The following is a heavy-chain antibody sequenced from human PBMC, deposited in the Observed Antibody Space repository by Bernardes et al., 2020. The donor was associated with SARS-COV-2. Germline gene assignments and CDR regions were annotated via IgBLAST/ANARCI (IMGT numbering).Heavy chain of an antibody. CDR3: VRGYYYYSYGMDV. CDR1: GFTFSGYG. CDR2: ISYDGSDK. D-gene: IGHD3-10*01. V-gene: IGHV3-30*03. Sequence: GGSLRLSCAASGFTFSGYGMHWVRQAPGKGLEWVAIISYDGSDKYYSDSVKGRFTISRDNSKNTLFLQMNSLRAEDTAVYYCVRGYYYYSYGMDVWGQGTTVTVSS. J-gene: IGHJ6*02.